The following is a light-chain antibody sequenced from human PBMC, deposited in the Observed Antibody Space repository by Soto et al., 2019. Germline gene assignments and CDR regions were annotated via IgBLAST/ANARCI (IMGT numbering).Light chain of an antibody. V-gene: IGKV1-9*01. CDR1: QGISSY. CDR3: LQHNSYPLT. J-gene: IGKJ4*01. CDR2: AAS. Sequence: IHLTPSPSSVSSAIVHRLPILFRASQGISSYLAWYQQKPGKAPKLLIYAASSLQSGVPSRFSGSGSGTEFTLTISSLQPEDFATYDCLQHNSYPLTFGGGTKVDI.